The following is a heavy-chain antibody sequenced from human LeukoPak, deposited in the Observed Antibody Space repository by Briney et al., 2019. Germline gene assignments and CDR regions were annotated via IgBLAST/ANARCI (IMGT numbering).Heavy chain of an antibody. D-gene: IGHD3-22*01. V-gene: IGHV1-18*01. Sequence: ASVKVSCKASGYTFTSYGISWVRQAPGQGLEWMGWISAYNGNTNYAQKFQGRVTMTRDTSISTAYMELSRLRSDDTAVYYCASTTTYYYDSSGYYSGYFDYWGQGTLVTVSS. J-gene: IGHJ4*02. CDR2: ISAYNGNT. CDR3: ASTTTYYYDSSGYYSGYFDY. CDR1: GYTFTSYG.